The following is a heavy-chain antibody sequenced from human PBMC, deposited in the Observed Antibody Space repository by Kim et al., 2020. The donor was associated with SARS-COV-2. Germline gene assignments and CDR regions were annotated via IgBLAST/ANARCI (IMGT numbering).Heavy chain of an antibody. V-gene: IGHV4-39*07. D-gene: IGHD3-22*01. CDR2: IYYSGST. CDR3: ARDLSESSGVDY. Sequence: SETLSLTCTVSGGSISSSSYYWGWIRQPPGKGLEWIGSIYYSGSTYYNPSLKSRVTISVDTSKNQFSLKLSSVTAADTAVYYCARDLSESSGVDYWGQGTLVTVSS. CDR1: GGSISSSSYY. J-gene: IGHJ4*02.